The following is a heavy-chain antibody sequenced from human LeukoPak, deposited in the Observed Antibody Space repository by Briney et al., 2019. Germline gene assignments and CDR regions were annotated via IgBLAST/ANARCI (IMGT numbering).Heavy chain of an antibody. CDR2: INHSGST. Sequence: SETLSLTCAVYGGSFSGYYWRWIRQPPGKGLEWVGDINHSGSTNYNPALKSRVTIAVDTSKNQYSLKLSSVTAADTGVYYCARGRGCSSTSCTRLVDYWRQGTLPSVCS. CDR3: ARGRGCSSTSCTRLVDY. V-gene: IGHV4-34*01. D-gene: IGHD2-2*01. CDR1: GGSFSGYY. J-gene: IGHJ4*02.